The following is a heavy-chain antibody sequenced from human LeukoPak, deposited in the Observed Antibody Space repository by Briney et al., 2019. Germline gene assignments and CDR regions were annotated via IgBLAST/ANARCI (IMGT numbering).Heavy chain of an antibody. V-gene: IGHV3-43*01. Sequence: TGGSLRLSCAASGFTFSSYSMNWVRQAPGKGLEWVSLISWDGGSTYYADSVKGRFTISRDNSKNSLYLQMNSQRTEDTALYYCAKYYSNQYYLDYWGQGTLVTVSS. CDR1: GFTFSSYS. CDR3: AKYYSNQYYLDY. CDR2: ISWDGGST. J-gene: IGHJ4*02. D-gene: IGHD1-26*01.